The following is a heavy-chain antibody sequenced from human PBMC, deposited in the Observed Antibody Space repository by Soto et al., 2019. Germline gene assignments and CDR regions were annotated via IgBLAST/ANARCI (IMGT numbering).Heavy chain of an antibody. CDR1: GFTFSSYA. Sequence: EVQLLESGGGLVQPGGSLRLSCVASGFTFSSYAMTWVRQAPGKGLGWVSAISGSGGSTYYADSVKGRFTISRDNSKNTLYLQMSSLRAEDTAVYYCAKDRGSGSTSWYNGWFDPWGQGTLVTVSS. CDR3: AKDRGSGSTSWYNGWFDP. CDR2: ISGSGGST. D-gene: IGHD2-2*02. J-gene: IGHJ5*02. V-gene: IGHV3-23*01.